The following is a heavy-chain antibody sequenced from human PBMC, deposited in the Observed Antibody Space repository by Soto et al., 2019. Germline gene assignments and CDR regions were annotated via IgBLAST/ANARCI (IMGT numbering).Heavy chain of an antibody. D-gene: IGHD6-25*01. CDR3: ARRPPEQRSFDY. V-gene: IGHV3-23*04. Sequence: EVQLVESGGSLVQPGGSLRLSCAASGFTFSSFAMHWVRQAPGKGLEWVSGVLGSGGSPDYADAVKGRFTISRDNSRNTLFLQMSGLRAEDTAIYYCARRPPEQRSFDYWGQGTQVTVSS. CDR1: GFTFSSFA. J-gene: IGHJ4*02. CDR2: VLGSGGSP.